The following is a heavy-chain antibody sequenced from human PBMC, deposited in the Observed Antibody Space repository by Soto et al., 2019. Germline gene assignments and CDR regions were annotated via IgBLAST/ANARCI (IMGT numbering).Heavy chain of an antibody. CDR1: GGLFSSYA. J-gene: IGHJ4*02. CDR2: IIPVFNTA. Sequence: QERLVQTGAEVKKAGSSIKVSCKASGGLFSSYAISWVRQAPGQGLEWVGGIIPVFNTAYYAEKFQGRVTITADESTNTAYMELSSLNSDDTAMYYCARGGSGYVWSNDFWGQGTLVTVSS. D-gene: IGHD3-22*01. CDR3: ARGGSGYVWSNDF. V-gene: IGHV1-69*01.